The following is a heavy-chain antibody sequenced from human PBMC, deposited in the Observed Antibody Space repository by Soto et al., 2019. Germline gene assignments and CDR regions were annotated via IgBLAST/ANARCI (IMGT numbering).Heavy chain of an antibody. CDR2: ISGSGGST. D-gene: IGHD2-15*01. V-gene: IGHV3-23*01. J-gene: IGHJ4*02. CDR3: AKEAPSIVVVVAATLSY. Sequence: EVQLLESGGGLVQPGGSLRLSCAASGFTFSSYAMSWVRQAPGKGLEWGSAISGSGGSTYYADSVKDRFTISRDNSKNTLYLQMNSLRAEDTAVYYCAKEAPSIVVVVAATLSYWGQGTLVTVSS. CDR1: GFTFSSYA.